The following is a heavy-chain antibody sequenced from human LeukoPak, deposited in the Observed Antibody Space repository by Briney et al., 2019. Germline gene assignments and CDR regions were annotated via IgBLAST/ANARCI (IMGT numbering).Heavy chain of an antibody. CDR2: ISYDGSNK. CDR1: RFTFSSYS. V-gene: IGHV3-30*04. D-gene: IGHD3-22*01. CDR3: AGGGLYDSRGYQVRD. J-gene: IGHJ4*02. Sequence: GRSLRLSCTASRFTFSSYSMHWVRQAPGKGQEWVAVISYDGSNKYYADSVKGRFNISRDNSKNTLYLQMNSLRAEDTAVYYCAGGGLYDSRGYQVRDWGQGTLVTVSS.